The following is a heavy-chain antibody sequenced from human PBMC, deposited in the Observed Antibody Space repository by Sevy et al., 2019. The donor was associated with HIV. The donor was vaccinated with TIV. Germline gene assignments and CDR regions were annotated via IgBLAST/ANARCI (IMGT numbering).Heavy chain of an antibody. CDR2: INPSGGST. D-gene: IGHD2-2*01. Sequence: ASVKVSCKASGYTFTSYYMHWVRQARGQGLEWMGIINPSGGSTSYAQKFQGRVTMTRDTSTSTVYMELSSLRSEDTAVYYCASSRTRVGGYCSSTSCLDAFDIWGQGTMVTVSS. J-gene: IGHJ3*02. CDR3: ASSRTRVGGYCSSTSCLDAFDI. CDR1: GYTFTSYY. V-gene: IGHV1-46*03.